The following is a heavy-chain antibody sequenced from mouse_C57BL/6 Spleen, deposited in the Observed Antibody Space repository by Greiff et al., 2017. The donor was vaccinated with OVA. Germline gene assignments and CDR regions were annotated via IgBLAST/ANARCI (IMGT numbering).Heavy chain of an antibody. D-gene: IGHD1-1*01. CDR2: INPGSGGT. Sequence: QVQLKQSGAELVRPGTSVKVSCKASGYAFTNYLIEWVKQRPGQGLEWIGVINPGSGGTNYNEKFKGKATLTADKSSSTAYMQLSSLTSEDSAVYFCARRDYYGSTDFDYCGQGTTLTVSS. CDR1: GYAFTNYL. CDR3: ARRDYYGSTDFDY. J-gene: IGHJ2*01. V-gene: IGHV1-54*01.